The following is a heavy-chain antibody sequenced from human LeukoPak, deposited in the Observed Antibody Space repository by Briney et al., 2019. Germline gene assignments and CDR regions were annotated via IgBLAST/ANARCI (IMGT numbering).Heavy chain of an antibody. J-gene: IGHJ4*02. CDR1: GGSISSGGYY. CDR2: IYYTGST. D-gene: IGHD2-2*01. Sequence: SETLSLTCTVSGGSISSGGYYWSWIRPHPGKGLEWIGYIYYTGSTEYHPSLKSRVTISLDTSKNQFSLKLTSVTAADTAVYYCARVYQSAEYYFDYWGQGNLVSVSS. V-gene: IGHV4-61*08. CDR3: ARVYQSAEYYFDY.